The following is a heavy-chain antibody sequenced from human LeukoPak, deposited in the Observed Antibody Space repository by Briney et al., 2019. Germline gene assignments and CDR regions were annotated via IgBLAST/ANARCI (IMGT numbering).Heavy chain of an antibody. CDR3: ARYCSGGSCYSLSRTQEALDY. Sequence: GGSLRLSCAASEFTLSNYWMHWVRQAPGKGLVWVSRINNDGSSTSYADSVKGRFTISRDNAKNTLYLQMNSLRAEDTAVYYCARYCSGGSCYSLSRTQEALDYWGQGTLVTVSS. V-gene: IGHV3-74*01. CDR2: INNDGSST. J-gene: IGHJ4*02. D-gene: IGHD2-15*01. CDR1: EFTLSNYW.